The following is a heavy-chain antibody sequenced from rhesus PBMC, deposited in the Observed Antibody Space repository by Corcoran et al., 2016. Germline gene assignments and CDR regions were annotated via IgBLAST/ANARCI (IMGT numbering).Heavy chain of an antibody. CDR3: ARVSGYSGYSFDY. J-gene: IGHJ4*01. CDR1: GGSISSSY. Sequence: QLQLQESGPGLVKPSETLSVTCAVSGGSISSSYWSWIRQAPGKGLEWIGYIYGSGRTPNSNPSPKSRVTRSVETSKNQISRRLSSVTTADTALYYCARVSGYSGYSFDYWGQGVLVTVSS. V-gene: IGHV4-169*01. D-gene: IGHD5-30*01. CDR2: IYGSGRTP.